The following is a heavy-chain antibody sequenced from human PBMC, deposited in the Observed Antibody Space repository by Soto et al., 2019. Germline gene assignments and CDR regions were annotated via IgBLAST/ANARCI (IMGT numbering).Heavy chain of an antibody. CDR2: IKSKTDGGTT. CDR1: GFTFSNAW. V-gene: IGHV3-15*01. CDR3: TTDQGSSGWYYYLDY. J-gene: IGHJ4*02. Sequence: EVQLVESGGGLVKPGGSLRLSCAASGFTFSNAWMSWVRQAPGKGLEWVGRIKSKTDGGTTDYAAPVKGRFTISRDDSKTTLYLQMNSLKTEDTAVYYCTTDQGSSGWYYYLDYWGQGTLVTVSS. D-gene: IGHD6-19*01.